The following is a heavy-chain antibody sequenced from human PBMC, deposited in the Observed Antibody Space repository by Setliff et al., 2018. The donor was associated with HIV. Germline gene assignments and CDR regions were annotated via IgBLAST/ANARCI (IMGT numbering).Heavy chain of an antibody. V-gene: IGHV1-8*01. CDR1: GHTFTNYD. D-gene: IGHD3-10*01. J-gene: IGHJ6*02. Sequence: ASVKVSCKPSGHTFTNYDIHWMRRATGQGLEWMGWMNPNSGVSGYALKFHDRVTMTRDTSITTAYMEQSSLTSEDTAVYSCARGKGVGGVIITGGLDVWGQGTTVTVSS. CDR2: MNPNSGVS. CDR3: ARGKGVGGVIITGGLDV.